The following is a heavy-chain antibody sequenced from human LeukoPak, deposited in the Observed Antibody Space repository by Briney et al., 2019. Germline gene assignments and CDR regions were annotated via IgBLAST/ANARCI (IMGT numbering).Heavy chain of an antibody. CDR2: IYTSGST. Sequence: PSETLSLTCTVSGGSISSYYWSWIRQPAGKGLEWIGRIYTSGSTNYNPSLKSRVTMSVDTSKNQFSLKLSSVTAADTAVYYCAREGRGCSYAYYYYYGMDVWGQGTTVTVSS. J-gene: IGHJ6*02. D-gene: IGHD5-18*01. V-gene: IGHV4-4*07. CDR3: AREGRGCSYAYYYYYGMDV. CDR1: GGSISSYY.